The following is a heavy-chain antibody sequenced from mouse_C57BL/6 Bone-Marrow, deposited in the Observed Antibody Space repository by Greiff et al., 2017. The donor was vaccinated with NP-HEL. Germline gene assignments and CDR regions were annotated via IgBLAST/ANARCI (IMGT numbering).Heavy chain of an antibody. CDR2: IYPGNSDT. J-gene: IGHJ2*01. V-gene: IGHV1-5*01. Sequence: VHVKQSGTVLARPGASVKMSCKTSGYTFTSYWMHWVKQRPGQGLEWIGAIYPGNSDTSYNQKFKGKAKLTAVTSASTAYMGLSSLTNEDSAVYYCTKTATGDFDYWGQGTTLTVSS. D-gene: IGHD3-3*01. CDR3: TKTATGDFDY. CDR1: GYTFTSYW.